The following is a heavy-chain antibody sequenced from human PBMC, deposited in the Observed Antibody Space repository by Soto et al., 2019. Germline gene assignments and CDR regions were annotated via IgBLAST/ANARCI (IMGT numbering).Heavy chain of an antibody. D-gene: IGHD2-2*01. J-gene: IGHJ5*02. CDR1: GFTFTNFA. V-gene: IGHV3-23*01. CDR3: AKGYCSSTSCSFDP. Sequence: PGGSLRLSCAASGFTFTNFAMNWVRQAPGKGLEWVSVISGTGDTTYNADSVKGRFTISRDNSMNTAFLQMNSLRAEDTALYYCAKGYCSSTSCSFDPWGQGTLVTVSS. CDR2: ISGTGDTT.